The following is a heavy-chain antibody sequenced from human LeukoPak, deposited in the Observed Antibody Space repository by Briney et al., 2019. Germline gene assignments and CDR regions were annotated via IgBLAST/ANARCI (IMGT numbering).Heavy chain of an antibody. V-gene: IGHV4-59*08. J-gene: IGHJ3*02. CDR1: GGSISSYY. Sequence: SETLSLTCTVSGGSISSYYWSWIRQPPGKGLEWIGYIYYSGSTNYNPSLRSRVTISVDTSKNQFSLKLSSVTAADTAVYYCAREYSSSSGRGAFDIWGQGTMVTVSS. D-gene: IGHD6-6*01. CDR3: AREYSSSSGRGAFDI. CDR2: IYYSGST.